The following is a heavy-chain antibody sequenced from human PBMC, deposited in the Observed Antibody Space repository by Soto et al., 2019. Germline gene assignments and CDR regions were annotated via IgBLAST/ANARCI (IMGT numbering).Heavy chain of an antibody. J-gene: IGHJ4*02. CDR3: ARVQDCSGGSCYGGLDY. CDR1: GGSISSGGYY. Sequence: QVQLQESGPGLVKPSQTLSLTCTVSGGSISSGGYYWSWIRQHPGKGLEGIGYIYYSGSTYYNPSLKSRVTISVDTSKNQFSLKLSSVTAADTAVYYCARVQDCSGGSCYGGLDYWGQGTLVTVSS. D-gene: IGHD2-15*01. V-gene: IGHV4-31*03. CDR2: IYYSGST.